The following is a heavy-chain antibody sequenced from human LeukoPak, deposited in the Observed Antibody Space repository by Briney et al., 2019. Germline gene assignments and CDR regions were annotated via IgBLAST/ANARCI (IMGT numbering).Heavy chain of an antibody. CDR3: ASTDYYDSSGSDAFDI. Sequence: PVKVSCKASGGTFSSYAISWVRQAPGQGLEWMGGIIPIFGTANYAQKFQGRVTITADESTSTAYMELSSLRSEDTAVYYCASTDYYDSSGSDAFDIWGQGTMVTVSS. D-gene: IGHD3-22*01. V-gene: IGHV1-69*13. CDR1: GGTFSSYA. J-gene: IGHJ3*02. CDR2: IIPIFGTA.